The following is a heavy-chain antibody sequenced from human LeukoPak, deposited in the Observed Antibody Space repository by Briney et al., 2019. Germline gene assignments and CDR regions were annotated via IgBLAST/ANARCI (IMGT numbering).Heavy chain of an antibody. V-gene: IGHV3-21*01. CDR3: ARQVYGDYVGS. Sequence: GGSLRLSCAASGFTFSSYNVNWVRQAPGKGLEWVSSISSSSSYIYYADSVKGRFTISRDNAKNSLYLQMNSLRAEDTAVYYCARQVYGDYVGSWGQGTLVTVSS. D-gene: IGHD4-17*01. CDR2: ISSSSSYI. J-gene: IGHJ4*02. CDR1: GFTFSSYN.